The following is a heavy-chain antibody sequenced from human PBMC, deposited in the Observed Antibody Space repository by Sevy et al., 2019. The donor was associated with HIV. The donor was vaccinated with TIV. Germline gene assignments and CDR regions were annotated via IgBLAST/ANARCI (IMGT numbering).Heavy chain of an antibody. CDR3: TRGGARDSSSWYDYFDY. CDR2: IRSKGNSYAA. Sequence: GGSLRLSCAASGFTFSGSAMQWVRQPSGKGLEWVGRIRSKGNSYAAAYAASGKGRFTISRDDSKNTVYLQMNSLKTEDTAVYYCTRGGARDSSSWYDYFDYWGQGTLVTVSS. J-gene: IGHJ4*02. D-gene: IGHD6-13*01. CDR1: GFTFSGSA. V-gene: IGHV3-73*01.